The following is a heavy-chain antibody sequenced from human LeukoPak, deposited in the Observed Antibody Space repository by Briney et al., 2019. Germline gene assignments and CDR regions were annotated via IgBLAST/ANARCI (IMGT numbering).Heavy chain of an antibody. CDR2: IISSSSYI. J-gene: IGHJ4*02. CDR3: AKDPGVVPAHYFDY. D-gene: IGHD2-2*01. V-gene: IGHV3-21*04. Sequence: TGGSLRLSCAASGFTFSNYTMNWVRQAPGKGLEWVSSIISSSSYIYYADSVKGRFTISRDNAKNALYLQMNSLRAEDTAVYYCAKDPGVVPAHYFDYWGQGTLVTVSS. CDR1: GFTFSNYT.